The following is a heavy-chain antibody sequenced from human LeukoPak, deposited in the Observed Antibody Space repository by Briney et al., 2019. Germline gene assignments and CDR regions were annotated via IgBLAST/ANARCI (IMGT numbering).Heavy chain of an antibody. CDR2: ISAYNGNT. V-gene: IGHV1-18*01. Sequence: ASVKVSCKASGYAFTSYGITWARQAPGQGHEWMGWISAYNGNTNYAQRFQGRVTMTTDTSTGTAYMELRSLRSDDTAVYYCARQGFVSSSFNDYWGQGTLVTVSS. CDR1: GYAFTSYG. CDR3: ARQGFVSSSFNDY. D-gene: IGHD6-13*01. J-gene: IGHJ4*02.